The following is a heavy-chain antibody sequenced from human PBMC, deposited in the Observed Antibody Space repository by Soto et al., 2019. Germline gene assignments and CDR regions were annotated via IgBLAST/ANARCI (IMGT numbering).Heavy chain of an antibody. V-gene: IGHV3-15*07. J-gene: IGHJ4*02. CDR2: IKSKPAGGTI. CDR1: GFTFSNAW. CDR3: VTGGYFLDY. D-gene: IGHD1-1*01. Sequence: GGSLRLSCAGSGFTFSNAWMNWVRQAPGKVLEWVGRIKSKPAGGTIDYAAPVQGRFTISRDDAKNMVYVEMDDLKPEDTAVYYCVTGGYFLDYWGQGTPVTVSS.